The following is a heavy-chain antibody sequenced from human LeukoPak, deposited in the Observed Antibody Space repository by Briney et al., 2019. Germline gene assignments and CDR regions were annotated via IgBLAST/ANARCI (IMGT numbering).Heavy chain of an antibody. CDR1: GFTFDDYG. CDR3: ARDSRYDYYYMDV. CDR2: INWNGGST. Sequence: GGSLRLSCAASGFTFDDYGMSWVRQAPGKGLEWVSGINWNGGSTGYADSVKGRFTISRDNAKNTLYLQMNSLRAEDTAVYYCARDSRYDYYYMDVWGKGTTVTVSS. J-gene: IGHJ6*03. D-gene: IGHD6-25*01. V-gene: IGHV3-20*04.